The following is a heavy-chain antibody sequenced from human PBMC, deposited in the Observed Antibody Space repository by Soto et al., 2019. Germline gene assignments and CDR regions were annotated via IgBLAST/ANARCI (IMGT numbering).Heavy chain of an antibody. CDR3: AKGKTSCWYYFDF. CDR2: ISGSGGST. D-gene: IGHD6-19*01. CDR1: GFTFDSCA. V-gene: IGHV3-23*01. Sequence: GGSLRLSCAASGFTFDSCAMSWVRQAPGKGLEWILGISGSGGSTYYADSVKGRFTISRDNSKNTVYLQMNSLRADDTAVYYCAKGKTSCWYYFDFWGQRTMVTVS. J-gene: IGHJ4*02.